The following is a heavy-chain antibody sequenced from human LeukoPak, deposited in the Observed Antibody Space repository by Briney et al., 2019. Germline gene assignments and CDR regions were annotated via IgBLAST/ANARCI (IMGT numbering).Heavy chain of an antibody. CDR1: GGTLSSYA. CDR3: ERRRSGTGVVIRDAFDI. CDR2: LIHIFGTA. Sequence: AAVKVSCKASGGTLSSYAISWVRPAPGQGLEWMGGLIHIFGTANYSQKYQGRVTITPDESTSTAYMELSSLRSEDTAVYYCERRRSGTGVVIRDAFDIWGQGKMVTVSS. J-gene: IGHJ3*02. V-gene: IGHV1-69*13. D-gene: IGHD3-3*01.